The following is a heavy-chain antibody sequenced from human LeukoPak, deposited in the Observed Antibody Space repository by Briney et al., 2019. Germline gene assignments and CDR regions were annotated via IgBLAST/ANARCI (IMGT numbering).Heavy chain of an antibody. CDR3: ARGRPPGS. Sequence: SETLSLTCAVYGGSFSGYSWTWTRQPPGKGLEWIGEINPSGSTDYNASLKSRVAISVDTSKSQFSLKLSSVTAADTAVYYCARGRPPGSWGQGTLVTVSS. D-gene: IGHD6-25*01. V-gene: IGHV4-34*01. CDR1: GGSFSGYS. CDR2: INPSGST. J-gene: IGHJ4*02.